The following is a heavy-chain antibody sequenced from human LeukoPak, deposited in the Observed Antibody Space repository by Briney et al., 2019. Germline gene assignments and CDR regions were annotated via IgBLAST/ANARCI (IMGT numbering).Heavy chain of an antibody. CDR2: IRYDGSNK. Sequence: GGSLRLSCAASGFTFISYSIHWVRQAPGKGLEWVAFIRYDGSNKYYADSVKGRFTISRDNSKNTVYLQMNSLRAEDTAVFYCAKGGARLHSYYFDYWGQGTLVTVSS. V-gene: IGHV3-30*02. CDR1: GFTFISYS. CDR3: AKGGARLHSYYFDY. D-gene: IGHD3-16*01. J-gene: IGHJ4*02.